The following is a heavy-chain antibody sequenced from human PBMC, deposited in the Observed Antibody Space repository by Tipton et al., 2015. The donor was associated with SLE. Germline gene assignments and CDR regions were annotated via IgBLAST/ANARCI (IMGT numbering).Heavy chain of an antibody. CDR1: GFNVSNNY. V-gene: IGHV3-53*05. CDR3: SLGIAVADY. J-gene: IGHJ4*02. Sequence: SLRLSCAASGFNVSNNYMTWVRQAPGKGLEWVSIIYSGGLTYYANSVKGRFTISRDNSKNTVYLQMNRLRAEDTAVYYCSLGIAVADYWGQGTLVADSS. CDR2: IYSGGLT. D-gene: IGHD6-13*01.